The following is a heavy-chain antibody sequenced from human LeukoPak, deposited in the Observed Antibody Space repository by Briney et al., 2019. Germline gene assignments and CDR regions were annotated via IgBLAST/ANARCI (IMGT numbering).Heavy chain of an antibody. V-gene: IGHV1-2*02. J-gene: IGHJ5*02. Sequence: GASVKVSCKTSGYTFTAYYIHWVRQAPGQGLEWRGWINPNSGGTNYAQKFQGRVTMTRDTSISTAYMELSRLRTDDTAVYYCARHPYDSSGYYNWLDPWGQGTLVTVSS. CDR1: GYTFTAYY. D-gene: IGHD3-22*01. CDR2: INPNSGGT. CDR3: ARHPYDSSGYYNWLDP.